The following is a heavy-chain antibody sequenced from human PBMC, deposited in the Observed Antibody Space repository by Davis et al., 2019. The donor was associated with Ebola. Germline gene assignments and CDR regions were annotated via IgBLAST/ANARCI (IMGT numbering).Heavy chain of an antibody. CDR2: IYPDNSDT. CDR3: ARAVTTFYSMDV. V-gene: IGHV5-51*01. J-gene: IGHJ6*03. Sequence: GGSLRLSCEGSGYTFTNYWIGWVRQMPGKGLEWMGIIYPDNSDTKYSPSFQGQVTISADKSISTAYLQWSSLKASDTAMYYCARAVTTFYSMDVWGKGTTVAVSS. D-gene: IGHD4-11*01. CDR1: GYTFTNYW.